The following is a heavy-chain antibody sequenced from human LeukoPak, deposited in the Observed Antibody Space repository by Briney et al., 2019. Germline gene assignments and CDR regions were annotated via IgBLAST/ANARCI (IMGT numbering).Heavy chain of an antibody. CDR2: ISSSGSTI. V-gene: IGHV3-11*01. D-gene: IGHD3-3*01. J-gene: IGHJ4*02. Sequence: PGGSLRLSCAASAFTFSDYYMSWIRQAPGKGLEWVSYISSSGSTIYYADPVKGRFTISSDNAKNSLYLQMNSLRAEDTAVYYCAKTPVRRFPLYFDYWGQGTLVTVSS. CDR1: AFTFSDYY. CDR3: AKTPVRRFPLYFDY.